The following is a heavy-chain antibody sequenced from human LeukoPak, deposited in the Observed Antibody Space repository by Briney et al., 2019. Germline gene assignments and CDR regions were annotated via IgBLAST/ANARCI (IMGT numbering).Heavy chain of an antibody. CDR1: GFTVSDIY. CDR2: IHSDDNT. J-gene: IGHJ4*02. V-gene: IGHV3-66*02. D-gene: IGHD2-15*01. CDR3: ARERYCSSGSCPNSNRHFDS. Sequence: GGSLRLSCAASGFTVSDIYMSWVRQAPGKGLEWVSVIHSDDNTYYADSVKGRFTISRDNSKNTLYLQMNSLRVEDTAVYYCARERYCSSGSCPNSNRHFDSWGQGTLVTVSS.